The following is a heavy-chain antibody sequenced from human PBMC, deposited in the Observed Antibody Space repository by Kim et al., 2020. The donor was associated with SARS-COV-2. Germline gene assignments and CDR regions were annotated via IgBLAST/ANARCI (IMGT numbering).Heavy chain of an antibody. V-gene: IGHV3-9*01. J-gene: IGHJ6*02. CDR1: GFTFGDYA. CDR2: ISWNSGSI. Sequence: GGSLRLSCAASGFTFGDYAMHWVRQAPGKGLEWVSGISWNSGSIGYADSVKGRFTISRDNAKNSLYLQMNSLRAEDTALYYCAKDPLWFGELSRLAPRTSISGGMDVWGQGTTVTVSS. D-gene: IGHD3-10*01. CDR3: AKDPLWFGELSRLAPRTSISGGMDV.